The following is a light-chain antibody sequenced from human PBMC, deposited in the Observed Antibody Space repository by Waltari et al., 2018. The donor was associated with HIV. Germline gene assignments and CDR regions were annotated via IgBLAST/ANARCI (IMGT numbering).Light chain of an antibody. J-gene: IGLJ3*02. CDR1: DLGLRS. CDR3: QVWDDSGGHPLWV. CDR2: DDS. V-gene: IGLV3-21*04. Sequence: YELTQPTSVSVAPGKTAKLTCVGADLGLRSVYWYQQRPGQAPVLVIYDDSDRPAGISERISGAISGSAATLIISGVEAGDEADYYCQVWDDSGGHPLWVFGGGTKLTVL.